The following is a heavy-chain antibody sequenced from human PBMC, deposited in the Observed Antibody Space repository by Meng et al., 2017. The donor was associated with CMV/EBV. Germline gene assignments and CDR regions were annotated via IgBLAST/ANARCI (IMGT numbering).Heavy chain of an antibody. CDR1: GFTFSSYG. Sequence: GESLKISCAASGFTFSSYGMHWVRQAPGKGLEWVAFIRYDGSNKYYADSVKGRFTISRGNSKNTLYLQMNSLRAEDTAVYYCAGYSGSRPAGMDVWGQGTTVTVSS. CDR3: AGYSGSRPAGMDV. D-gene: IGHD1-26*01. J-gene: IGHJ6*02. CDR2: IRYDGSNK. V-gene: IGHV3-30*02.